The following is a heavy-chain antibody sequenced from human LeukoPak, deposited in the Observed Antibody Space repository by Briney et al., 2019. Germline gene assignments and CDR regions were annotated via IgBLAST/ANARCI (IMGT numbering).Heavy chain of an antibody. CDR3: ARRGVYDSSGYYND. CDR2: IYTSGST. V-gene: IGHV4-61*02. D-gene: IGHD3-22*01. Sequence: PSETLSLTCTVSGGSISSGSYYWSWIRQPAGKGLEWIGRIYTSGSTNYSPSLKSRVTISVDTSKNQFSLKLSSVTAADTAVYYCARRGVYDSSGYYNDWGQGTLVTVSS. CDR1: GGSISSGSYY. J-gene: IGHJ4*02.